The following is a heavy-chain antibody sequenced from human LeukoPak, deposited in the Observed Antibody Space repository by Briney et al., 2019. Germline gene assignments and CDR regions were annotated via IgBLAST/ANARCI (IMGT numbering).Heavy chain of an antibody. CDR1: GYSFTGYW. V-gene: IGHV5-51*01. J-gene: IGHJ4*02. D-gene: IGHD5-24*01. Sequence: GESLKISCEASGYSFTGYWIGWVRQMPGKGLEWMGIILPGESRTTYSPSFQGHVTISADKSISTAYLQWSSLKASDTAIYYCARQFSRGNSDYFDFWGQGTLVTVSS. CDR2: ILPGESRT. CDR3: ARQFSRGNSDYFDF.